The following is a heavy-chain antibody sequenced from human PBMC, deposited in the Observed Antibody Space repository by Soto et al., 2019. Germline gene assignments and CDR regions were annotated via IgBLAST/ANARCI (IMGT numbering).Heavy chain of an antibody. V-gene: IGHV1-46*01. Sequence: QVQLVQSRAEVKKPGASVKVSCKASGYTFTSYYMHWVRQAPGQGLEWMGIINPSGGSTSYAQKFQGRVTMTRDTSTSTVYMELSSLRSEDTAVYYCARDQGDGYCSSTSCPRGNSFDPWGQGTLVTVSS. J-gene: IGHJ5*02. CDR3: ARDQGDGYCSSTSCPRGNSFDP. D-gene: IGHD2-2*03. CDR1: GYTFTSYY. CDR2: INPSGGST.